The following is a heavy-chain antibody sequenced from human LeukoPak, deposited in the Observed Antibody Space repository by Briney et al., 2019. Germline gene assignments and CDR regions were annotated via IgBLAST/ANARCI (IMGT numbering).Heavy chain of an antibody. CDR2: MYNTGGS. D-gene: IGHD2-15*01. V-gene: IGHV4-39*01. CDR1: CGSVSSINDY. Sequence: SETLALTCTVSCGSVSSINDYWGWIRQPPGKGLEWIGSMYNTGGSTYNPSLKTRVTISGDSSKNKVSVTLKSVTAADTAVYSCARHLLSGKYYYYYTDVWGIGTTVTVSS. CDR3: ARHLLSGKYYYYYTDV. J-gene: IGHJ6*03.